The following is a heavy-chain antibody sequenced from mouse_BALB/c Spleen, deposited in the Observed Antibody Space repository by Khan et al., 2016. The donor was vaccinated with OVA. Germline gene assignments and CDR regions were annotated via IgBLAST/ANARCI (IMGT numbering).Heavy chain of an antibody. J-gene: IGHJ3*01. CDR1: GFIFSDYY. D-gene: IGHD2-13*01. CDR3: ERGYYGDTFSY. V-gene: IGHV5-4*02. CDR2: ISDGGSYT. Sequence: EVELVESGGGLVKPGGSLKLSCAASGFIFSDYYMYWVRQTPEKRLEWVATISDGGSYTYYVDSVNGRFTISRDDAKYNLYLQMSSLKAEDTAIYYFERGYYGDTFSYWGQGTLVTVSA.